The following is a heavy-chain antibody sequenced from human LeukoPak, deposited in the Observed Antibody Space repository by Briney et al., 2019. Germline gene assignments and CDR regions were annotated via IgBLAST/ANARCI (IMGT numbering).Heavy chain of an antibody. CDR2: INDDTP. D-gene: IGHD1-26*01. V-gene: IGHV3-23*01. CDR3: AKESGSLDY. CDR1: GFSFNTYS. Sequence: GGSLRLSCTTSGFSFNTYSMSWVGQAPGKGLEWVSAINDDTPYYTDSVKGRFTISRDNSKNTLYLQMNSLRAEDTAVYYCAKESGSLDYWGQGTLVTVSS. J-gene: IGHJ4*02.